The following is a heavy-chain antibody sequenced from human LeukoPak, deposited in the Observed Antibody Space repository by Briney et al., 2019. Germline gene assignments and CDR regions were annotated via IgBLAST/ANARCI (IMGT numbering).Heavy chain of an antibody. J-gene: IGHJ3*02. CDR2: IWYDGSKK. Sequence: GRSLRLSCAASGFSFSSYGMHWVRQAPGKGLEWVAVIWYDGSKKYYTDSVQGRFTMSRDNSKNTLYLEMNNLRDGDTALYYCARGRLKVGATYSQDLFDMWGQGTMVTVSS. V-gene: IGHV3-33*01. CDR1: GFSFSSYG. CDR3: ARGRLKVGATYSQDLFDM. D-gene: IGHD1-26*01.